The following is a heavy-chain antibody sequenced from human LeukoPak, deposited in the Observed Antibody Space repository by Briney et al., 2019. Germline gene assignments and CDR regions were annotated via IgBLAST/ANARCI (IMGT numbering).Heavy chain of an antibody. CDR1: GGSFSGYY. D-gene: IGHD2/OR15-2a*01. Sequence: PSETLSLTCAVYGGSFSGYYWSWIRQPPGKGLEWIGEINHSGSTNYNPSLKSRVTISGDTSKNQFSLKLSSVTAADTAVYYCANSGLLRNPFDYWGQGTLVNGSS. J-gene: IGHJ4*02. V-gene: IGHV4-34*01. CDR2: INHSGST. CDR3: ANSGLLRNPFDY.